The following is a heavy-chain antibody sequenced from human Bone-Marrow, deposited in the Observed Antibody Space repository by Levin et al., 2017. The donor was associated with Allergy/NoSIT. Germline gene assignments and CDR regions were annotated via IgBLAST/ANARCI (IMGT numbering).Heavy chain of an antibody. V-gene: IGHV3-33*01. CDR1: GFTFSSYG. Sequence: SGGSLRLSCAASGFTFSSYGMHWVRQAPGKGLEWVAVIWYDGSNKYYADSVKGRFTISRDNSKNTLYLQMNSLRAEDTAVYYCARIGIAAARPDLYYYGMDVWGQGTTVTVSS. D-gene: IGHD6-13*01. CDR3: ARIGIAAARPDLYYYGMDV. J-gene: IGHJ6*02. CDR2: IWYDGSNK.